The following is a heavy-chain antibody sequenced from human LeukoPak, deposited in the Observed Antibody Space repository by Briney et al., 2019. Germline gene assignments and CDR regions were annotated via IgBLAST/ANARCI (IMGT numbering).Heavy chain of an antibody. Sequence: GGSLRLSCAASGFSFNTYSMNWVRQAPGQGLEWVTFIRYDGSDKYYADSVKGRFTISRDNSKNTLYLQMNSLRADDTAVYYCARVAPRTTWHYGMDVWGQGTTVTVSS. J-gene: IGHJ6*02. CDR2: IRYDGSDK. D-gene: IGHD1-7*01. CDR3: ARVAPRTTWHYGMDV. V-gene: IGHV3-33*08. CDR1: GFSFNTYS.